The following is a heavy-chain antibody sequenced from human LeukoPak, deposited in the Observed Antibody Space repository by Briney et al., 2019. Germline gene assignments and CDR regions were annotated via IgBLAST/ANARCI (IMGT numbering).Heavy chain of an antibody. CDR1: GGSISSYY. Sequence: SETLSLTCTVSGGSISSYYWSWIRQPPGKGLEWIGYIYYSGSTYYNPSLKSRVTISVDTSKNQFSLKLSSVTAADTAVYYCARLNSRMGNWFDPWGQGTLVTVSS. V-gene: IGHV4-59*06. CDR2: IYYSGST. CDR3: ARLNSRMGNWFDP. D-gene: IGHD2/OR15-2a*01. J-gene: IGHJ5*02.